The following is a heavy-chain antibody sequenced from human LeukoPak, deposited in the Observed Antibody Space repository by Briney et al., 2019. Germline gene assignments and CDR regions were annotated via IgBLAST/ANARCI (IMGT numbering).Heavy chain of an antibody. CDR3: ARHPSVSGLRYFDWLSTYYFDY. CDR1: GGSISSYY. J-gene: IGHJ4*02. D-gene: IGHD3-9*01. Sequence: PSETLSLTCTVSGGSISSYYWSWIRQPPGKGLEWIGYIYYSGSTYYNPSLKSRVTISVDTSKNQFSLKLSSVTAADTAVYYCARHPSVSGLRYFDWLSTYYFDYWGQGTLVTVSS. CDR2: IYYSGST. V-gene: IGHV4-59*04.